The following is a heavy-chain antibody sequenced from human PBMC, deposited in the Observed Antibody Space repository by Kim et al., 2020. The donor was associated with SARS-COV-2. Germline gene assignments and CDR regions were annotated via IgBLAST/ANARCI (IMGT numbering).Heavy chain of an antibody. V-gene: IGHV3-53*01. CDR2: IFSGGST. D-gene: IGHD2-21*02. CDR3: ARDVRDH. CDR1: GFTVSSNY. J-gene: IGHJ1*01. Sequence: GGSLRLSCAAFGFTVSSNYMSWVRQAPGKGLEWVSVIFSGGSTYYADSVKGRFTISRNNSKNTLYLQMNSLITEDTAVFYCARDVRDHWGLGTLVTVSS.